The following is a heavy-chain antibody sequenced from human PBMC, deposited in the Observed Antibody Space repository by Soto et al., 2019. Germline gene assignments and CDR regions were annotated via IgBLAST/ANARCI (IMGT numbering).Heavy chain of an antibody. CDR2: LSGSTSSI. CDR3: AREARSSWYGNCYYYMDV. Sequence: GGSLRLSCAASGFTFSDYYMSWIRQAPGKGLEWVSYLSGSTSSISYADSVKGRFTISRDNAEDSLYLQMNSLRVDDTAVYYCAREARSSWYGNCYYYMDVWGKGTTVTVSS. D-gene: IGHD6-13*01. V-gene: IGHV3-11*01. CDR1: GFTFSDYY. J-gene: IGHJ6*03.